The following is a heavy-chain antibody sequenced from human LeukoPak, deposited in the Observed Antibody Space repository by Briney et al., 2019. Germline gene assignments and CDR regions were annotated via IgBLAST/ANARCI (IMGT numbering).Heavy chain of an antibody. CDR2: ISSSSSYI. Sequence: GGSLRLSCATSGCTFSSYCMSWVRQAPGKGLEWVSSISSSSSYIYYADSMNRRSTISRANDKNPLYLKTTRLRAEDPAVSYCASNHYGSALYSKVTPFDSCGQGTLVTVSS. CDR3: ASNHYGSALYSKVTPFDS. D-gene: IGHD3-10*01. V-gene: IGHV3-21*01. CDR1: GCTFSSYC. J-gene: IGHJ4*02.